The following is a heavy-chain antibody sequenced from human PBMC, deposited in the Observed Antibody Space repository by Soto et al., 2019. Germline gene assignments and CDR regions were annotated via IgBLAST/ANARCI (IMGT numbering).Heavy chain of an antibody. Sequence: EVQLVESGGGLVKPGGSLRLSCAASGFPFSKAWMSWVRQVPGKGLEWVGRIKSKADGGTTDCAAPVKGRFTISSDDSSNTLYLQMNSLKTEDTAVYYCTKVLGYCSGGNCFTFDYWGQGAVVTVSS. CDR3: TKVLGYCSGGNCFTFDY. CDR1: GFPFSKAW. CDR2: IKSKADGGTT. J-gene: IGHJ4*02. V-gene: IGHV3-15*01. D-gene: IGHD2-15*01.